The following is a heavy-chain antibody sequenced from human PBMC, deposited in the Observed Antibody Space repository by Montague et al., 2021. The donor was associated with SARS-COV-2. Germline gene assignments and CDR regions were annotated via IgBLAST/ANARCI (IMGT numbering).Heavy chain of an antibody. Sequence: PALVKPTQTLTLTCTFSGFSLSTSGMYMSWIRQPPGKALEWLARIDWDDDKYYSTSLKTRLTISKDTSKNQVVLTMTNMDPVDTATYYCARIRYDILTGYQTLFDYWGQGTLVTVSS. CDR1: GFSLSTSGMY. CDR3: ARIRYDILTGYQTLFDY. CDR2: IDWDDDK. J-gene: IGHJ4*02. D-gene: IGHD3-9*01. V-gene: IGHV2-70*11.